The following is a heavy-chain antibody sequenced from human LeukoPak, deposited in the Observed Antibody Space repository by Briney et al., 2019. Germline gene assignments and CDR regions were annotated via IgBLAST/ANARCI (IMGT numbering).Heavy chain of an antibody. J-gene: IGHJ6*03. D-gene: IGHD3-10*01. V-gene: IGHV4-61*02. CDR3: AKIVGYGSEYYYYYMDV. CDR2: IYTSGST. Sequence: NPSETLSLTCTVSGGSISSGSYYWSWIRQPAGKGLEWIGRIYTSGSTNYNPSLKSRVTISVDTSKNQFSLKLSSVTAADTAVYYCAKIVGYGSEYYYYYMDVWGKGTTVTVSS. CDR1: GGSISSGSYY.